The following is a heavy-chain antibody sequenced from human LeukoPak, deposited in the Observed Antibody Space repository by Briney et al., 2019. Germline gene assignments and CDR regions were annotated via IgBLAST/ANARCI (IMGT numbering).Heavy chain of an antibody. D-gene: IGHD3-22*01. CDR2: ISGSGTST. J-gene: IGHJ4*02. CDR3: EGTYYYDSSDDY. Sequence: PGGSLSLSCAASGFFRSYAMSWVRQAPGKGLEWVLAISGSGTSTYYSDSVKGRFTISRDNSKNTLYLQMNSLRAEDTAVYYCEGTYYYDSSDDYWGQGTLVTVSS. CDR1: GFFRSYA. V-gene: IGHV3-23*01.